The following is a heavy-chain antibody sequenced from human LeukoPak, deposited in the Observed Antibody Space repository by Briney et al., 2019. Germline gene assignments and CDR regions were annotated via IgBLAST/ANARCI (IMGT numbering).Heavy chain of an antibody. CDR1: GFTFTSSA. J-gene: IGHJ4*02. Sequence: SVKVSCKASGFTFTSSAMQWVRQARGQRLEWIGWIVVGSGNTNYAQKFQGRVTMTRNTSISTAYMELSSLRSEDTAVYYCARALDTVDVDYWGQGTLVTVSS. D-gene: IGHD4-17*01. CDR2: IVVGSGNT. V-gene: IGHV1-58*02. CDR3: ARALDTVDVDY.